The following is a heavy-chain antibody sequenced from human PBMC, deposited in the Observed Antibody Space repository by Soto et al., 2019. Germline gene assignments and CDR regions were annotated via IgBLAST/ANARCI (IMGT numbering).Heavy chain of an antibody. V-gene: IGHV1-69*01. CDR1: GYTFSSYA. CDR3: AGSMVRGVIIATFFYYYGMDV. J-gene: IGHJ6*02. CDR2: IIPIFGTA. Sequence: QVQLVQSGAEVKKPGASVKVSCKASGYTFSSYAISWVRQAPGQGLEWMGGIIPIFGTANYAQKFQGRVTLTADESTSTAYMELSSLRSEDTAVYYCAGSMVRGVIIATFFYYYGMDVWGQGTTVTVSS. D-gene: IGHD3-10*01.